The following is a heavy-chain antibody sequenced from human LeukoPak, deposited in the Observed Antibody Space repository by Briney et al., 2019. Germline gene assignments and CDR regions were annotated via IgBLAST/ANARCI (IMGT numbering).Heavy chain of an antibody. V-gene: IGHV6-1*01. CDR3: ARGPLRWDSSRQWYFDY. CDR1: GDSVSTNRAA. Sequence: SQTLSLTCVISGDSVSTNRAAWNWIRQSPSRGLEWLGRTYYRSKWYNDYAVSVKSRITINPDTSKNQFSLQLNSVTPEDTAVYYCARGPLRWDSSRQWYFDYWGQGTLVTVSS. J-gene: IGHJ4*02. CDR2: TYYRSKWYN. D-gene: IGHD6-13*01.